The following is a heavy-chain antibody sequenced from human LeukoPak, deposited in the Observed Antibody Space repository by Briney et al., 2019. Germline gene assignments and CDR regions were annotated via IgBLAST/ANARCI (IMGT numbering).Heavy chain of an antibody. J-gene: IGHJ4*02. D-gene: IGHD6-6*01. V-gene: IGHV3-64*01. CDR3: ARVAARSHYFDY. Sequence: PGGSLRLSCAASGFTFSSYAMHWVRQAPGKGLEYVSAISSNGGSTYYANSVKGRFAISRDNSKNTLYLQMGSLRAEDMAVYYCARVAARSHYFDYWGQGTLVTVSS. CDR2: ISSNGGST. CDR1: GFTFSSYA.